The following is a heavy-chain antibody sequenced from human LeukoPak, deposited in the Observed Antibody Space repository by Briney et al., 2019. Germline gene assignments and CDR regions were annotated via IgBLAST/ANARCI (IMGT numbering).Heavy chain of an antibody. D-gene: IGHD3-16*02. CDR3: ARGRKYYDYVWGSYRYQNYFDY. V-gene: IGHV4-61*02. CDR2: IYTSGST. Sequence: PSQTLSLTCTVSGGSISSGSYYWSWIRQPAGKGLEWIGRIYTSGSTNYNPSLKSRVTISVDTSTNQFSLKLSSVTAADTAVYYCARGRKYYDYVWGSYRYQNYFDYWGQGTLVTVSS. J-gene: IGHJ4*02. CDR1: GGSISSGSYY.